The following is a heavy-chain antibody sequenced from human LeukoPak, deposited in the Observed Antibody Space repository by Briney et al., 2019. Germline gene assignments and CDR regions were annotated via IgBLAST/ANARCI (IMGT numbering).Heavy chain of an antibody. CDR3: ARWYYDFWSGYHHYFDY. CDR2: IYYSGST. J-gene: IGHJ4*02. Sequence: SQTLSLTCTVSGGSISGDDYYWRWIRQPPGKGLEWLGYIYYSGSTYYNPSLKSRVTISVDTAKNQFSLKLSSVAAADTAVYYCARWYYDFWSGYHHYFDYWGQGTLVTVSP. V-gene: IGHV4-30-4*08. D-gene: IGHD3-3*01. CDR1: GGSISGDDYY.